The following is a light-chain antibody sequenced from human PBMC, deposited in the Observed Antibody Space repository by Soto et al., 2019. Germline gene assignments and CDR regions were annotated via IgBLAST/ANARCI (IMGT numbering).Light chain of an antibody. CDR2: WAS. CDR1: QSVLYSSNNKNY. V-gene: IGKV4-1*01. Sequence: DIVMTQSPDSLAVSLGERATINCKFSQSVLYSSNNKNYLAWYQQRPGQPPKLLIYWASTRESGVPDRFSGSGSGTDFTLTITSLQAEDVAVSYCQQYESTPPTFGQGTKLDIK. J-gene: IGKJ2*01. CDR3: QQYESTPPT.